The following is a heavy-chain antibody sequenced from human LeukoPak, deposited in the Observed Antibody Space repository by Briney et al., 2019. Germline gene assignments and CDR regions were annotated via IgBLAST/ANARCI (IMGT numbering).Heavy chain of an antibody. CDR3: AKDGLKWFGESLLNLANVPINWFDP. CDR2: ISGSGGST. CDR1: GFAFISYA. D-gene: IGHD3-10*01. Sequence: PGGSLRLSRAASGFAFISYAMSWVRQAPGKGLEWVSGISGSGGSTYYADSVKGRFTISRDNSKNTLYLQMNSLRAEDTAVYYCAKDGLKWFGESLLNLANVPINWFDPWGQGTLVTVSS. V-gene: IGHV3-23*01. J-gene: IGHJ5*02.